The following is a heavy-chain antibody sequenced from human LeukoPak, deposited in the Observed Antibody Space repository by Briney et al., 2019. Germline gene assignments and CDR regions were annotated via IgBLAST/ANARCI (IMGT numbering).Heavy chain of an antibody. CDR1: GYTFTSYG. CDR2: FDPEDGET. CDR3: AFPTWTRAGYYFDY. J-gene: IGHJ4*02. Sequence: GASVTVSCKASGYTFTSYGISWVRQAPGKGLEWMGGFDPEDGETIYAQKFQGRVTMTEGTSTDTAYMELSSLRSEDTAVYYCAFPTWTRAGYYFDYWGQGTLVTVSS. V-gene: IGHV1-24*01. D-gene: IGHD2-2*01.